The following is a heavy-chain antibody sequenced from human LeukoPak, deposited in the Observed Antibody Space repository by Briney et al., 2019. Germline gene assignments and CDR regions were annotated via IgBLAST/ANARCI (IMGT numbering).Heavy chain of an antibody. Sequence: SETLSLTCTVSGGSINSYFWSWIRQPAGKGLEWLGRIYTSGSTNYSPSLKSRLTISVDKSKNQFSLKLSSVTAADTAVYYCARDYYDSSGYYGRGGYYYMDVWGKGTTVTVSS. J-gene: IGHJ6*03. CDR2: IYTSGST. D-gene: IGHD3-22*01. CDR3: ARDYYDSSGYYGRGGYYYMDV. V-gene: IGHV4-4*07. CDR1: GGSINSYF.